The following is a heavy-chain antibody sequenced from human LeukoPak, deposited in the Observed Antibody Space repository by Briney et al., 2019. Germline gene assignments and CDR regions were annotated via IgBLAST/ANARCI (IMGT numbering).Heavy chain of an antibody. CDR3: AIQDSGYYYYGMDV. CDR2: ISDDGSNK. V-gene: IGHV3-30*04. Sequence: GGSLRLSCAASGFTFSSYAMHWVRQAPGKGLEWVAVISDDGSNKYYADSVKGRFTISRDNSKNTLYLQMNSLRAEDTAVYYCAIQDSGYYYYGMDVWGQGTTVTVSS. J-gene: IGHJ6*02. D-gene: IGHD1-26*01. CDR1: GFTFSSYA.